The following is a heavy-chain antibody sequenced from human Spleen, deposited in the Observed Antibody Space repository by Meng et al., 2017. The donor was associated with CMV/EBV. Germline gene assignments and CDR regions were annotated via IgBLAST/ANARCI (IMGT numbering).Heavy chain of an antibody. CDR3: TRARSLFSYAMDV. V-gene: IGHV3-30*02. D-gene: IGHD2-15*01. J-gene: IGHJ6*02. CDR1: GFTFRSYG. CDR2: IWHDGSKT. Sequence: GGSLRLSCAASGFTFRSYGMHWVRQAPGKGLEWVAFIWHDGSKTYYADSVKGRFTISRDTSKNLLYLQMNSLRGEDTAIYFCTRARSLFSYAMDVWGQGTTVTVSS.